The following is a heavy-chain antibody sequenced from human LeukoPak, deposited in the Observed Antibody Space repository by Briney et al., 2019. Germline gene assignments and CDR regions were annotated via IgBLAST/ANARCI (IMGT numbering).Heavy chain of an antibody. CDR2: ISYDGSTK. CDR3: ARGGPLRAAGIYFDY. CDR1: GFTFSSYA. J-gene: IGHJ4*02. D-gene: IGHD6-13*01. V-gene: IGHV3-30*04. Sequence: GGSLRLSCAASGFTFSSYAIHWVRQAPGKGLEWVALISYDGSTKYSTDSVKGRFTISRDNSKNTLYLQMNSLRPEDTAVYYCARGGPLRAAGIYFDYWGQGTLVTVSS.